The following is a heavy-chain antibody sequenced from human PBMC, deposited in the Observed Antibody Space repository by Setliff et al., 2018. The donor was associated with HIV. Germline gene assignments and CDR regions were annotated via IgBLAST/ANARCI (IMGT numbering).Heavy chain of an antibody. J-gene: IGHJ6*03. Sequence: GGSLRLSCAASGFTFSSDWMHWVRQAPGKGLVWVSRIIADGSGADYADSVKGRFTISRDNSKNTLYLQMNSLRSEDTAVYFCAKSFNSGPTNWNIDVWGTGATVTVSS. CDR2: IIADGSGA. CDR3: AKSFNSGPTNWNIDV. D-gene: IGHD1-20*01. V-gene: IGHV3-74*01. CDR1: GFTFSSDW.